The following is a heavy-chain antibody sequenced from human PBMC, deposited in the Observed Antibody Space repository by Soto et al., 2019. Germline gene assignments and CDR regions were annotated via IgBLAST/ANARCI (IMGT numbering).Heavy chain of an antibody. J-gene: IGHJ4*02. CDR1: GFTFSSYD. V-gene: IGHV3-13*04. Sequence: EVQLVESGGGLVQPGGSLRLSCAASGFTFSSYDMHWVRQATGKGLEWVSAIGTAGDTYYPGSVKGRFTISRENAKSPVYLQMNSLRAGDTAVYYCARGGEGGWLQDYWGQGTLVTVSS. D-gene: IGHD3-16*01. CDR2: IGTAGDT. CDR3: ARGGEGGWLQDY.